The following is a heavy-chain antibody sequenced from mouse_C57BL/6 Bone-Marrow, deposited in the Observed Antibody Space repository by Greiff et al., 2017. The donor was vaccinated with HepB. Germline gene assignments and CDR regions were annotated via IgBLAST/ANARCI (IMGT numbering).Heavy chain of an antibody. CDR2: IRNKANNHAT. CDR3: TRTTVVAHYYAMDY. V-gene: IGHV6-6*01. Sequence: EVKLLESGGGLVQPGGSMKLSCAASGFTFSDAWMDWVRQSPEKGLEWVAEIRNKANNHATYYAESVKGRFTISRDDSKSSVYLQMNSLRAEDTGMYYCTRTTVVAHYYAMDYWGQGTSVTVSS. CDR1: GFTFSDAW. D-gene: IGHD1-1*01. J-gene: IGHJ4*01.